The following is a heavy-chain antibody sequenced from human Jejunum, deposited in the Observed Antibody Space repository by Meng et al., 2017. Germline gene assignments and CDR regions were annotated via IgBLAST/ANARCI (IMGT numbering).Heavy chain of an antibody. CDR2: ISGSADST. J-gene: IGHJ4*02. CDR3: ARGQQLGYD. Sequence: GGSLRLSCVVSGFTFSTFAMSWVRQAPGKGLEWVSVISGSADSTNYADSVKGRFTISRDNSKNTLYLQMNSLRAEDTAVYYCARGQQLGYDWGQGTLVTVSS. CDR1: GFTFSTFA. D-gene: IGHD6-13*01. V-gene: IGHV3-23*01.